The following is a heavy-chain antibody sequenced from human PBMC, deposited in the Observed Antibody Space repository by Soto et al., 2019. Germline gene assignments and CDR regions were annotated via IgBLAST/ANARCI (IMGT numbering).Heavy chain of an antibody. D-gene: IGHD6-19*01. CDR3: ARGDSSGWSQIYYYYGMDV. Sequence: QVQLVQSGAEVKKPGASVKVSCKASGYTFTGYYMHWVRQAPGQGLEWMGWINPNSGGTNYAQKFQGWVTMTRDTSISTAYMELSRLRSDDTAVYYCARGDSSGWSQIYYYYGMDVWGQGTTVTVSS. J-gene: IGHJ6*02. CDR2: INPNSGGT. V-gene: IGHV1-2*04. CDR1: GYTFTGYY.